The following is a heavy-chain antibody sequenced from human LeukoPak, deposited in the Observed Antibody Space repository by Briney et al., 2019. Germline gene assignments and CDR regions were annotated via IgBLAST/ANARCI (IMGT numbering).Heavy chain of an antibody. CDR2: IYYSGST. D-gene: IGHD3-22*01. CDR1: GGSISSSSYY. J-gene: IGHJ4*02. CDR3: ARVLVVVSD. V-gene: IGHV4-39*07. Sequence: SETLSLTCTVSGGSISSSSYYWGWVRQPPGKGLEWIGSIYYSGSTYYNPSLKSRVTISVDTSKNQFSLKLSSVTAADTAVYYCARVLVVVSDWGQGTLVTVSS.